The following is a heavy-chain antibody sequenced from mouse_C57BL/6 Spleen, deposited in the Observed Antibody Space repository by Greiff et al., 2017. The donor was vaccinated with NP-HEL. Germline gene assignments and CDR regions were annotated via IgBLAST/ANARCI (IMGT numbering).Heavy chain of an antibody. V-gene: IGHV1-50*01. Sequence: QVQLKQPGAELVKPGASVKLSCKASGYTFTSYWMQWVNQRPGQGLEWIGEIDPSDSYTNYNQKFKGKATLTVDTSSSTAYRQLSSLTSEDSAVYYCARRGYGSSYLAWFAYWGQGTLVTVSA. CDR3: ARRGYGSSYLAWFAY. CDR2: IDPSDSYT. CDR1: GYTFTSYW. J-gene: IGHJ3*01. D-gene: IGHD1-1*01.